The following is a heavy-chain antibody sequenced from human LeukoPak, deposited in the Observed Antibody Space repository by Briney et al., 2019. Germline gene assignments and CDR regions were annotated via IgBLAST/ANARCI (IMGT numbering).Heavy chain of an antibody. D-gene: IGHD2-15*01. CDR3: ARQIGAWSYVVPSVLCDY. CDR2: ISSSSSYL. CDR1: GFTFSSYS. Sequence: PGGSLRLSCAASGFTFSSYSMNWVRQAPGKGLEWVSSISSSSSYLYYADSVKGRFTISRDNAKNSLYLQMNSQRAEDTAVYYCARQIGAWSYVVPSVLCDYWGQGTLVTVSS. V-gene: IGHV3-21*01. J-gene: IGHJ4*02.